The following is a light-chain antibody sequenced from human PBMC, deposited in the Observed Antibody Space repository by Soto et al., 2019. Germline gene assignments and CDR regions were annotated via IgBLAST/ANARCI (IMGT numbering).Light chain of an antibody. CDR2: SAS. CDR3: QQSHSAPLT. CDR1: QSISTF. V-gene: IGKV1-39*01. Sequence: DIQMTQSPSSLSASVGDRVTITCRASQSISTFLLWYQQKPGKAPKLLIYSASSLQSGVPSRFSGRGSGTDFTLTIISLQPEDCATYHCQQSHSAPLTFGGGTKVEIK. J-gene: IGKJ4*01.